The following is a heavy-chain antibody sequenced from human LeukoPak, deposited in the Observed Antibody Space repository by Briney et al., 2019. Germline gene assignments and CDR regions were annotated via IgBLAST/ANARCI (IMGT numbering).Heavy chain of an antibody. CDR1: GFTFSGSA. CDR2: IRSTANGYAT. D-gene: IGHD3-10*01. Sequence: GGSLRLSCAASGFTFSGSALHWVRQASGKGLEWVARIRSTANGYATAYAASVKGRFTISRDDSKNTAYLQMDSLKTEDTAVYYCTGNYYGFDYWGQGTLVTVSS. V-gene: IGHV3-73*01. J-gene: IGHJ4*02. CDR3: TGNYYGFDY.